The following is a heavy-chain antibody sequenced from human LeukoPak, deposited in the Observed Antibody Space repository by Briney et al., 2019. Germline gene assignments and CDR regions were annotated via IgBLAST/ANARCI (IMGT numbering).Heavy chain of an antibody. D-gene: IGHD1-26*01. CDR1: GFSFNNYA. CDR3: ARREVGADAFDI. J-gene: IGHJ3*02. V-gene: IGHV4-39*01. CDR2: IYYSGST. Sequence: GSLRLSCAASGFSFNNYAMSWVRQAPGKGLEWIGSIYYSGSTYYNPSLKSRVTISVDTSKNQFSLRLSSVTAADTAVYYCARREVGADAFDIWGQGTMVTVSS.